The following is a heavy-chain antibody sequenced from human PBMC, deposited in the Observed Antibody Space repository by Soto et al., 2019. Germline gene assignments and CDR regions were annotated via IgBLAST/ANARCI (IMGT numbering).Heavy chain of an antibody. Sequence: GGSLRLSCAASGFTFDDYAMHWVRQAPGKGLEWVSGISWNSGSIGYADSVKGRFTISRDNAKNSLYLQMNSLRAEDTALYYCAKDGEYCSGGSCPNYYYYMDVWGKGTTVTVSS. CDR1: GFTFDDYA. V-gene: IGHV3-9*01. J-gene: IGHJ6*03. CDR3: AKDGEYCSGGSCPNYYYYMDV. D-gene: IGHD2-15*01. CDR2: ISWNSGSI.